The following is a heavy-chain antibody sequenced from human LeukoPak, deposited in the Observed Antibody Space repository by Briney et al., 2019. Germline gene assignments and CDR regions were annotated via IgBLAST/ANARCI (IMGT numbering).Heavy chain of an antibody. V-gene: IGHV1-2*02. CDR3: ARDSGFLKAAFDI. D-gene: IGHD3-3*01. CDR2: INPNSGGT. J-gene: IGHJ3*02. CDR1: GYTFTGYY. Sequence: ASVKVSXKASGYTFTGYYMHWVRQAPGQGLEWMGWINPNSGGTNYAQKFQGRVTMTRDTSISTAYVELSRLRSDDTAVYYCARDSGFLKAAFDIWGQGTMVTVSS.